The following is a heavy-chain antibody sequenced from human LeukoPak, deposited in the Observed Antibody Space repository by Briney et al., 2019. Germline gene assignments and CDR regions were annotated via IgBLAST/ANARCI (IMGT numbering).Heavy chain of an antibody. J-gene: IGHJ4*02. CDR1: GGAFSGYY. CDR3: ARVKRARIAVAGRFYYFDD. CDR2: IYHSGST. Sequence: SETLSLTCAVYGGAFSGYYWSWIRQPPGKGLEWIGEIYHSGSTNYNPSLKSRVTISVDTSKNQFSLKLRSVTAAATAVYYCARVKRARIAVAGRFYYFDDWGQGTLVTASS. V-gene: IGHV4-34*01. D-gene: IGHD6-19*01.